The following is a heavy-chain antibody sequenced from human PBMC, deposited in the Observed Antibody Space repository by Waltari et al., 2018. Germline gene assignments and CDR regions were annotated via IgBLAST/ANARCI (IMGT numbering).Heavy chain of an antibody. CDR2: ISSSSRYI. CDR3: ASATRDIVVVPAVGAFDI. D-gene: IGHD2-2*01. Sequence: EVQLVESGGGLVKPGGALRLSCAASGFTFSSYSMNWVRQAPGKGLEGVSSISSSSRYIYDADSVKGRFTISRDNAKNSLYLQMNSLRAEDTAVYYCASATRDIVVVPAVGAFDIWGQGTMVTVSS. V-gene: IGHV3-21*01. CDR1: GFTFSSYS. J-gene: IGHJ3*02.